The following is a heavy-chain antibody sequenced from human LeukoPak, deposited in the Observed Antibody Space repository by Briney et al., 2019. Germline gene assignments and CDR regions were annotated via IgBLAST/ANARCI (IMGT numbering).Heavy chain of an antibody. CDR2: INQDGREK. D-gene: IGHD6-6*01. Sequence: GGSLRLSCAASGFTFSSYWMSWVRQAPGKRLEWVANINQDGREKYYVDSVKGRFIISRDNARNSLFLQMSILTAEDTAIYYCVREGAYSTSSPAGYWGQGTLVSVSS. CDR3: VREGAYSTSSPAGY. V-gene: IGHV3-7*01. CDR1: GFTFSSYW. J-gene: IGHJ4*02.